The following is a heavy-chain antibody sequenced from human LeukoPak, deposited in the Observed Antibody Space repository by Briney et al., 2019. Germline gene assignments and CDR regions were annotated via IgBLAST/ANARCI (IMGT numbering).Heavy chain of an antibody. Sequence: SETLSLTCAVYGGSFSGYYWSWIRQPPGKGLEWIGEINHSGSTNYNPSLKSRVTISVDTSKNQSSLKLSSVTAADTAVYYCARVRILWLKAGAFDIWGQGTMVTVSS. D-gene: IGHD5-18*01. CDR3: ARVRILWLKAGAFDI. CDR2: INHSGST. J-gene: IGHJ3*02. V-gene: IGHV4-34*01. CDR1: GGSFSGYY.